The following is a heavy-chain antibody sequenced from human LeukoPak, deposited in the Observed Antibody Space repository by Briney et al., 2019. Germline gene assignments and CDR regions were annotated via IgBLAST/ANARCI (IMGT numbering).Heavy chain of an antibody. V-gene: IGHV3-23*01. Sequence: GGSLRLSCAASGFTFSSYAMSWVRQAPGKGLEWVSAISGSGGSTYYADSVKGRFTISRDNSKNTLYLQMNSLRAEDTAVYYCAKGRVAYYDFWSGYYGGAFDIWGQGTMVTVSS. J-gene: IGHJ3*02. D-gene: IGHD3-3*01. CDR2: ISGSGGST. CDR1: GFTFSSYA. CDR3: AKGRVAYYDFWSGYYGGAFDI.